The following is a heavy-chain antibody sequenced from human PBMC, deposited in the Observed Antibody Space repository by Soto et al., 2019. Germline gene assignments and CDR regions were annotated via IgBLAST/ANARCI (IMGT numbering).Heavy chain of an antibody. CDR3: ASDRGYCSGGSCCSGYFQH. Sequence: GGSLRLSCAASGFTFSSYAMHWVRQAPGKGLEWVAVISYDGSNKYYADSVKGRFTISRDNSKNTLYLQMNSLRAEDTAVYYCASDRGYCSGGSCCSGYFQHWGQGTLVTVSS. CDR2: ISYDGSNK. J-gene: IGHJ1*01. D-gene: IGHD2-15*01. CDR1: GFTFSSYA. V-gene: IGHV3-30-3*01.